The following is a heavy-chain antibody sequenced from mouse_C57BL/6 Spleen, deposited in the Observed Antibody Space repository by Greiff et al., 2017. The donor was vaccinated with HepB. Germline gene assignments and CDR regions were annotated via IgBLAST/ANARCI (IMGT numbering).Heavy chain of an antibody. J-gene: IGHJ2*01. Sequence: EVKLMESGGDLVKPGGSLKLSCAASGFTFSSYGMSWVRQTPDKRLEWVATISSGGSYTYYPDSVKGRFTISRDNAKNTLYLQMSSLKSEDTAMYYCARHNYYGSSWGYYFDYWGQGTTLTVSS. CDR3: ARHNYYGSSWGYYFDY. V-gene: IGHV5-6*01. CDR2: ISSGGSYT. CDR1: GFTFSSYG. D-gene: IGHD1-1*01.